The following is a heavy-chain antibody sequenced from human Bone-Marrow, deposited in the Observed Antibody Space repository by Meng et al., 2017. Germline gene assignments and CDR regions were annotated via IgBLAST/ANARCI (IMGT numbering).Heavy chain of an antibody. CDR3: ARFRVTAAFYDI. D-gene: IGHD2/OR15-2a*01. CDR1: GYSLTSYY. J-gene: IGHJ4*02. Sequence: ASLKVFCNASGYSLTSYYLHWGRQAPGQGFEWVGLINPKDLSTNYAQKFKGRVNITGDTSTSTVYMELSSLRSDDTAVYYCARFRVTAAFYDIWGQGTLVTVSS. CDR2: INPKDLST. V-gene: IGHV1-46*01.